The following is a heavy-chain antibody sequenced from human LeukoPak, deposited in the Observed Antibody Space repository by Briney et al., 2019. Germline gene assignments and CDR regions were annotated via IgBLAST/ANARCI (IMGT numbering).Heavy chain of an antibody. V-gene: IGHV1-8*03. CDR3: AREAALYSSSSKKGYRAFDI. D-gene: IGHD6-6*01. J-gene: IGHJ3*02. CDR1: GYTFTSYD. Sequence: ASVKVSCKASGYTFTSYDINWVRQATGQGLEWMGWMNPNSGNTGYAQKFQGRVTITRNTSISTAYMELSSLRSEDTAVYYCAREAALYSSSSKKGYRAFDIWGQGTMVTVSS. CDR2: MNPNSGNT.